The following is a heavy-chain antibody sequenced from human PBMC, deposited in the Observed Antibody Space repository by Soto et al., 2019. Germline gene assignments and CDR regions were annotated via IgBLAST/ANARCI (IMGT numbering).Heavy chain of an antibody. D-gene: IGHD5-12*01. CDR1: GGTFSNDI. V-gene: IGHV1-69*08. CDR3: VRDSPIGSTYSGYDGIVY. J-gene: IGHJ4*02. CDR2: IIPLLDIT. Sequence: QVQLVQSGAEVKKPGSSVKVSCKASGGTFSNDIITWVRQAPRQGLEWMGRIIPLLDITNYSQQFQGRVTITADKSTSRGYMELNSLRSEDTAVYYCVRDSPIGSTYSGYDGIVYWGQGTLVTVSS.